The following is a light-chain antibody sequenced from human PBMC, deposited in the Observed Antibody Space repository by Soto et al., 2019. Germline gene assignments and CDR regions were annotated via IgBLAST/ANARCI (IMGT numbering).Light chain of an antibody. CDR1: QSVSSN. CDR2: GAS. Sequence: EIVMTQSPATLSVSPGERATLSCRASQSVSSNLAWYQQKPGQAPRLLIYGASTRATGIPARFSGSGSETEFTLTISSLQSEDFAVFYCQQYDNWPITFGQGTRPEIK. V-gene: IGKV3-15*01. CDR3: QQYDNWPIT. J-gene: IGKJ5*01.